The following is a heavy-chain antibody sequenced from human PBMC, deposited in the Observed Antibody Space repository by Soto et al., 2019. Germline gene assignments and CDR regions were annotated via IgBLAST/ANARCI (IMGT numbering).Heavy chain of an antibody. J-gene: IGHJ4*02. V-gene: IGHV3-23*01. CDR3: AKDVQQWLGGGYYY. D-gene: IGHD6-19*01. CDR2: ISGSGGST. Sequence: GGSPRLSCAASGFTFSSYAMSWVRQAPGKGLEWVSAISGSGGSTYYADSVKGRFTISRDNSKNTLYLQMNSLRAEDTAVYYCAKDVQQWLGGGYYYWGQGTLVTVSS. CDR1: GFTFSSYA.